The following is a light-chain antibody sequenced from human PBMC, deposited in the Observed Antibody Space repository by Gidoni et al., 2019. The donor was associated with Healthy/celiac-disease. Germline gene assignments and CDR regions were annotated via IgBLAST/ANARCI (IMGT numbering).Light chain of an antibody. J-gene: IGKJ1*01. Sequence: EIVLTQSPGTLSLSPGERATLSCRASQSVSSSYLAWYQQKPGQAPRLLIYGASSRAPGIPDRFSGSVSGTDFTLTISRLEPEDFAVYYCQQYGSSPMTFGQGTKVEIK. CDR3: QQYGSSPMT. CDR2: GAS. V-gene: IGKV3-20*01. CDR1: QSVSSSY.